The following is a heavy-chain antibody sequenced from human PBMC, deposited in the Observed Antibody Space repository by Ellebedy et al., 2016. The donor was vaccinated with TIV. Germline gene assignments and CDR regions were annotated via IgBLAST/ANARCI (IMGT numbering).Heavy chain of an antibody. J-gene: IGHJ3*02. V-gene: IGHV4-59*01. CDR3: ARRRAYGFWSGYSNDAFDM. D-gene: IGHD3-3*01. CDR2: IYSSGST. CDR1: GGSIRTYY. Sequence: SETLSLXXTVSGGSIRTYYWSWIRQPPGKGLEWIGYIYSSGSTNTKPSLKSRVTMSLDTSKNQVSLKLRSVTPADTAVYHCARRRAYGFWSGYSNDAFDMWGQGTMVTVSS.